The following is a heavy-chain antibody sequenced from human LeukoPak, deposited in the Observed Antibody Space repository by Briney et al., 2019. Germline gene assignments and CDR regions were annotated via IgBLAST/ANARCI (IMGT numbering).Heavy chain of an antibody. CDR1: GFTFSSYA. J-gene: IGHJ4*02. Sequence: GGSLRLSCAASGFTFSSYAMHWVRQAPGKGLEWVAVISYDGSNKYYADSVKGRFTISRDNSKNTLYLQMNSLRAEDTAVYYYASMAIAAAGIASGYWGQGTLVTVSS. CDR3: ASMAIAAAGIASGY. D-gene: IGHD6-13*01. V-gene: IGHV3-30-3*01. CDR2: ISYDGSNK.